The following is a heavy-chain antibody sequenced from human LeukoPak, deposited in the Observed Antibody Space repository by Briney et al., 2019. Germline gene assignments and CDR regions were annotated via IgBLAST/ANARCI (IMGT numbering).Heavy chain of an antibody. CDR3: AREQSYYDSSGYLMPWDY. D-gene: IGHD3-22*01. CDR1: GGTFSSYA. Sequence: SVKVSCKASGGTFSSYAISWVRQAPGQGLEWMGRIIPILGIANYAQKFQGRVTITADKSTSTAYMELSSLRSEDTAVYYCAREQSYYDSSGYLMPWDYWGQGTLVTVSS. CDR2: IIPILGIA. V-gene: IGHV1-69*04. J-gene: IGHJ4*02.